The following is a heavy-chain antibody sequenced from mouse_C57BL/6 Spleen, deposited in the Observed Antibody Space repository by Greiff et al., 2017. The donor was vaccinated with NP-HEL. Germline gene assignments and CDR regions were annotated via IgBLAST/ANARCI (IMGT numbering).Heavy chain of an antibody. J-gene: IGHJ3*01. V-gene: IGHV1-82*01. Sequence: QVQLKQSGPELVKPGASVKISCKASGYAFSSSWMNWVKQRPGKGLEWIGRIYPGDGDTNYNGKFKGKATLTADKSSSTAYMQRSSLTSEDSAVYFCARGRYYGSSYGFAYWGQGTLVTVSA. CDR1: GYAFSSSW. CDR3: ARGRYYGSSYGFAY. D-gene: IGHD1-1*01. CDR2: IYPGDGDT.